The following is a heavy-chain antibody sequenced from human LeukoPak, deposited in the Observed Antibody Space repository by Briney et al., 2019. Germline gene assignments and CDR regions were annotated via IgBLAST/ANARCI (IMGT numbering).Heavy chain of an antibody. CDR3: ATPNKVAGRFYYFDY. D-gene: IGHD2-15*01. J-gene: IGHJ4*02. V-gene: IGHV4-39*01. CDR1: GGSISSSSYY. CDR2: IYYSGST. Sequence: SETLSLTCTVSGGSISSSSYYWGWIRQPPAKGLERTGSIYYSGSTYYSPSLKSRVTISVDTSKNQFSLKLSSVTAADTAVYYCATPNKVAGRFYYFDYWGQGTLVTVSS.